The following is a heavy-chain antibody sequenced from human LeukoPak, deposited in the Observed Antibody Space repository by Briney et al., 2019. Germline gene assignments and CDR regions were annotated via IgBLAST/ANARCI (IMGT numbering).Heavy chain of an antibody. CDR2: INPNSGVT. V-gene: IGHV1-2*02. J-gene: IGHJ3*02. Sequence: ASVKVSCKSSGYTFTGYYMHWVRQAPGQGLEWMGWINPNSGVTNYAQKFQGRVTMTRDTSISTAYMEVSRLRSDDTAVYYCARDHAFDIWGQGTMVTVSS. CDR3: ARDHAFDI. CDR1: GYTFTGYY.